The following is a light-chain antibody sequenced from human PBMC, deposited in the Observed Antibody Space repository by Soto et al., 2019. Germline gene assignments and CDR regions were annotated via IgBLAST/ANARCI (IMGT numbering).Light chain of an antibody. CDR3: QQYQSWPIT. CDR2: AAS. CDR1: QSANTG. V-gene: IGKV3-15*01. J-gene: IGKJ5*01. Sequence: EIVMTQSPATLSVSPGERATLSCTASQSANTGLAWYQQKPGQAPRLLIYAASTRATGIPARFSGSGSGTEFTLTISSLQSEDFAVYHCQQYQSWPITFGQGTRLEI.